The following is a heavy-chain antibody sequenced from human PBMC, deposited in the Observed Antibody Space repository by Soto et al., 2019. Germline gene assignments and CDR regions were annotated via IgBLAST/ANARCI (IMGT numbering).Heavy chain of an antibody. J-gene: IGHJ6*02. CDR3: ASELLNGDIVVVPAATDYGMDV. CDR1: GGTFSSYA. D-gene: IGHD2-2*01. Sequence: SVKVSCKASGGTFSSYAISWVRQAPGQRLEWMGGIIPIFGTANYAQKFQGRVTITADESTSTAYMELSSLRSEDTAVYYCASELLNGDIVVVPAATDYGMDVWGQGTTVTVSS. CDR2: IIPIFGTA. V-gene: IGHV1-69*13.